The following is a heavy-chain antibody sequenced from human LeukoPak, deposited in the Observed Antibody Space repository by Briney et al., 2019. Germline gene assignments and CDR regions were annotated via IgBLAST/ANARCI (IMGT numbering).Heavy chain of an antibody. J-gene: IGHJ3*02. Sequence: GGSLRLSCAASGFTFSSYWMRWVGQAQGKGVEWGANIKEDGSEKYYVDSVKGRFTISRDNAKNSLYLQMNSLRAEDTAVYYCARDFFSGWYDHDAFDIWGQGTMVTVSS. D-gene: IGHD6-19*01. V-gene: IGHV3-7*01. CDR3: ARDFFSGWYDHDAFDI. CDR2: IKEDGSEK. CDR1: GFTFSSYW.